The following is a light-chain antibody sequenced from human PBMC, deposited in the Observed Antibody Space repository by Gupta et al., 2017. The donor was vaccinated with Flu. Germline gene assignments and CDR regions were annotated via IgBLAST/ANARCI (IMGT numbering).Light chain of an antibody. CDR3: QQDDSAIYN. Sequence: DIVMTQSPDFLAVSLGERATINCKSSQSVLYSSNKKNYLAWYQQKPGQPPKLLIYWASTRESGVPERFSGSGFGTDFTLTISSLQAEDVAVYYCQQDDSAIYNFGQGTKMEIK. J-gene: IGKJ2*01. CDR1: QSVLYSSNKKNY. CDR2: WAS. V-gene: IGKV4-1*01.